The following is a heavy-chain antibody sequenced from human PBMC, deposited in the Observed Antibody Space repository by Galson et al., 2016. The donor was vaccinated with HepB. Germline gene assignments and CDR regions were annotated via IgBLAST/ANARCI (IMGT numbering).Heavy chain of an antibody. CDR3: GRRLDTEGRIGGWGWGMDV. D-gene: IGHD3-10*01. CDR2: INQGGSEE. J-gene: IGHJ6*02. V-gene: IGHV3-7*01. Sequence: SLRLSCAASGFTFSSYWMSWVRQAPGKGLEWVANINQGGSEEKYVDSVKGRFTISRDNAKNTLYLQMSSLGAEDTARYYCGRRLDTEGRIGGWGWGMDVWGQGTTVTVFS. CDR1: GFTFSSYW.